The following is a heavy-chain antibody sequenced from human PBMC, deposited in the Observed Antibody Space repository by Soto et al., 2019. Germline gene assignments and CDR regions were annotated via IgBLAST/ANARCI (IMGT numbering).Heavy chain of an antibody. CDR3: ATALASYSFMEGH. CDR2: FDPEDGET. J-gene: IGHJ4*02. CDR1: GYTLTDLS. V-gene: IGHV1-24*01. Sequence: GASVKVSCQVSGYTLTDLSMHLVRQAPGKGLEWMGGFDPEDGETIYAQKFQGRATMTEDTSTDTAYMELSSLRSEDTAVYYCATALASYSFMEGHWGQGTLVTVSS. D-gene: IGHD6-13*01.